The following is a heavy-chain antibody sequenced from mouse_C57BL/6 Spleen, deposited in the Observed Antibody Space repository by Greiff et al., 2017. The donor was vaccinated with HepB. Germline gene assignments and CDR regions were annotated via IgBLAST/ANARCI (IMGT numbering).Heavy chain of an antibody. Sequence: DVMLVESGGGLVKPGGSLKLSCAASGFTFSSYAMSWVRQTPEKRLEWVATISDGGSYTYYPDNVKGRFTISRDNAKNNLYLQMSHLKSEDTARYYCGRRYGSSPDWYFDVWGTGTTVTVSS. CDR2: ISDGGSYT. J-gene: IGHJ1*03. CDR3: GRRYGSSPDWYFDV. CDR1: GFTFSSYA. V-gene: IGHV5-4*03. D-gene: IGHD1-1*01.